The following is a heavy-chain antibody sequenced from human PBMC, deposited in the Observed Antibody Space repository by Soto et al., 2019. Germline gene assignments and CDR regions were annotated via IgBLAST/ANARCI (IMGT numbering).Heavy chain of an antibody. J-gene: IGHJ4*02. CDR2: INPAGTIT. V-gene: IGHV3-74*01. Sequence: MQMVESGGGSVQPGGSLRLSCAASGFPFSHYWMHWVRQTPGKGLVWVSRINPAGTITNYADSVEGRFTISRDNADSALVLQINSLSAEDTAIYYCTSDTLGLRDTWGQGTLVSVSS. CDR3: TSDTLGLRDT. CDR1: GFPFSHYW. D-gene: IGHD1-26*01.